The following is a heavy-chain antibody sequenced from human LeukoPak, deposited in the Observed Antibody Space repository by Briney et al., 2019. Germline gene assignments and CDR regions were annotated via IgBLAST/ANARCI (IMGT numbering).Heavy chain of an antibody. J-gene: IGHJ4*02. CDR1: GGSITRGGYY. CDR2: IYYSGSA. Sequence: SETLSLTCSVSGGSITRGGYYWSWIRQHPGKGLEWIGYIYYSGSAYYNPSLKSRVIISVDTSKNQFSLRLSSVTAADTAVYYCARDPGGLRNWGQGTLVTVSS. V-gene: IGHV4-31*03. CDR3: ARDPGGLRN. D-gene: IGHD3-16*01.